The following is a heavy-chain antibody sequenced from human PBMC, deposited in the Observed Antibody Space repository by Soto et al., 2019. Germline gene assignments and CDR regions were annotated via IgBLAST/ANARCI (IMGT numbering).Heavy chain of an antibody. V-gene: IGHV3-48*03. CDR3: ARGFGRFNY. CDR1: GFTFNDFE. D-gene: IGHD3-10*01. CDR2: IDGSGTTK. Sequence: EVQLLESGGGLVQPGGSLRLSCGVSGFTFNDFEMNWVRQAPGKGLEWLAYIDGSGTTKKYADSVRGRFTISRDNPNNSLFLPLSSLSAADTAIDYCARGFGRFNYWGQGTLVSVSA. J-gene: IGHJ4*02.